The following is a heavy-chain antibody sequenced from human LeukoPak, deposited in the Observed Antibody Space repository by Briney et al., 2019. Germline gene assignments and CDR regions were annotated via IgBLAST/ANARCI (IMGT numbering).Heavy chain of an antibody. V-gene: IGHV3-30*02. J-gene: IGHJ2*01. CDR3: AKEGAWGNWYFDL. Sequence: PGGSLRLSCAASGFTFSSHGMHWVRQAPGKGLEWVAVVGGNAHTKFYADFVKGRFTVSRDNSKNTLYLEVNSLRDEDTAVYYCAKEGAWGNWYFDLWGRGALVTVSS. D-gene: IGHD3-16*01. CDR1: GFTFSSHG. CDR2: VGGNAHTK.